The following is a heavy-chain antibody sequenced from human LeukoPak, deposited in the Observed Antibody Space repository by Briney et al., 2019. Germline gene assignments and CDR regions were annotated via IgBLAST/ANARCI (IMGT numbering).Heavy chain of an antibody. CDR3: AKEFHLVVPAAIDFDY. J-gene: IGHJ4*02. D-gene: IGHD2-2*01. CDR2: ISGSGGST. Sequence: GGSLRLSCAASGFTFSDYYMSWIRQAPGKGLEWVSTISGSGGSTYYADTVKGRFTISRDNSKNTLYLQMNSLRAEDTAVYYCAKEFHLVVPAAIDFDYWGQGTLVTVSS. V-gene: IGHV3-23*01. CDR1: GFTFSDYY.